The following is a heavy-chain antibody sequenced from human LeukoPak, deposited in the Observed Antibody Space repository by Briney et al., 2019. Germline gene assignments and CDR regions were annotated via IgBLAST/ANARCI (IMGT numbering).Heavy chain of an antibody. Sequence: SETLSLTCAVYGGSFSGYYWSWIRQPPGKGLEWIGEINHSGSTNYNPSLKSRVTISVDTSKNQFSLKLSSVTAADTAVYYRARIGSRYFGPGFFDYWGQGTLVTVSS. CDR3: ARIGSRYFGPGFFDY. CDR2: INHSGST. J-gene: IGHJ4*02. V-gene: IGHV4-34*01. CDR1: GGSFSGYY. D-gene: IGHD3-9*01.